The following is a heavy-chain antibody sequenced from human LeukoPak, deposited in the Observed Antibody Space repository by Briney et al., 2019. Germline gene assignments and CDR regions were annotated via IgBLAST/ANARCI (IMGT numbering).Heavy chain of an antibody. D-gene: IGHD6-6*01. CDR3: ARSSYSSSSSV. CDR1: RFTFSGFW. CDR2: INSDGSEG. V-gene: IGHV3-7*03. J-gene: IGHJ3*01. Sequence: GGSLRLSCAVSRFTFSGFWMSWSRQAPGKGLEWVASINSDGSEGYYADVVKGRFTISRDNAKNSLYLQINSLRAEDTAVYYCARSSYSSSSSVWGQGTMVTVSS.